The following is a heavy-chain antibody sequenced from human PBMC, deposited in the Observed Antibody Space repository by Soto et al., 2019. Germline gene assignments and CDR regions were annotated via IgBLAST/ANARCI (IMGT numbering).Heavy chain of an antibody. V-gene: IGHV4-4*02. CDR2: IHHSGST. CDR1: GGSISSSNW. CDR3: ARDRRYSSGWYSFDP. J-gene: IGHJ5*02. D-gene: IGHD6-19*01. Sequence: KTSETLSLTCAVSGGSISSSNWWSWVRQPPGKGLEWIGEIHHSGSTNYNPSLKSRLIISVDKSKNQFSLKLRSVSAADTAVYYCARDRRYSSGWYSFDPWGQGTLVTVSS.